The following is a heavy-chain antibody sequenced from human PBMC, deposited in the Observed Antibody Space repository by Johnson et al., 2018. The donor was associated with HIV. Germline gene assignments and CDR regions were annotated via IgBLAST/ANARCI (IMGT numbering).Heavy chain of an antibody. D-gene: IGHD6-6*01. CDR3: ARRGARIVRGGAFGF. Sequence: VQLVESGGGLVQPGGSLTLSCAASGFTFSSYAMHWVRPAPGKGLEWVAVISYDGSNKYYADSVQGRFTISRDNSKNSLYLQMNGLRGEDTAVYYCARRGARIVRGGAFGFWGQGTMVTVSS. V-gene: IGHV3-30-3*01. CDR1: GFTFSSYA. CDR2: ISYDGSNK. J-gene: IGHJ3*01.